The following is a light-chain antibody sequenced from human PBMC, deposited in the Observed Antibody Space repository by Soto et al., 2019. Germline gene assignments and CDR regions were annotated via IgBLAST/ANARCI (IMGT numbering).Light chain of an antibody. CDR2: EVT. V-gene: IGLV2-8*01. CDR3: SSYAGSNNLVI. Sequence: QPVLTQPPSASGSPGQSVTISCTGTSSDVGGYNYVSWYQQHPGKAPKLMIYEVTKRPSGVPDRFSGSKSGNTASLTVSGLQAEDEGDYYCSSYAGSNNLVIFGGGTKLTVL. J-gene: IGLJ2*01. CDR1: SSDVGGYNY.